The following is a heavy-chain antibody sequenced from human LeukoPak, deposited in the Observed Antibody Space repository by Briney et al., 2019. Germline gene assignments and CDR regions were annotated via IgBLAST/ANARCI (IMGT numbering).Heavy chain of an antibody. CDR1: GGSISSYY. Sequence: SETLSLTCTVSGGSISSYYWSWIRQPVGKGLEWIGRIYTSGSTNYNPSLKSRVTMSVDTSKNQFSLKLSSVTAADTAVYYCARFYYDSSGSSHHDAFDIWGQGTMVTVSS. CDR3: ARFYYDSSGSSHHDAFDI. V-gene: IGHV4-4*07. D-gene: IGHD3-22*01. CDR2: IYTSGST. J-gene: IGHJ3*02.